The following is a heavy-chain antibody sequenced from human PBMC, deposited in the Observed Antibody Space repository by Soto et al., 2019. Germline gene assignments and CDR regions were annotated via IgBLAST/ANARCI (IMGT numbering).Heavy chain of an antibody. CDR1: GYSFTSYW. D-gene: IGHD6-6*01. V-gene: IGHV5-10-1*01. CDR3: AREGNLEYSSSSSGYYYHYHGMDV. J-gene: IGHJ6*02. CDR2: IDPSDSST. Sequence: PGESLKISCKGSGYSFTSYWISWVRQMPGKGLEWMGRIDPSDSSTNYSPSFKGNVTISADKYISTAYLQWSSRKASDTAMYYCAREGNLEYSSSSSGYYYHYHGMDVWGQGTTVTVSS.